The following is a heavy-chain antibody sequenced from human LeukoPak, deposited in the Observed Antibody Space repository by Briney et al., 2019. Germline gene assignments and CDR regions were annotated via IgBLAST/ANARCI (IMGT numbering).Heavy chain of an antibody. CDR3: ARAYYYGSGSSDYHMDV. CDR2: IYYSGST. D-gene: IGHD3-10*01. CDR1: GGSISSYY. J-gene: IGHJ6*03. Sequence: SETLSLTFTVSGGSISSYYWGWIRQPPGKGLEWIGSIYYSGSTYYNPSLKSRVTISVDTSKKQFSLKLSSVTAADTAVYYCARAYYYGSGSSDYHMDVWGKGTTVTVSS. V-gene: IGHV4-39*01.